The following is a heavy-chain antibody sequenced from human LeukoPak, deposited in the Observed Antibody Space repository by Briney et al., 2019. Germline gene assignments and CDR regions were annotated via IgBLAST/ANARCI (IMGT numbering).Heavy chain of an antibody. CDR2: IHASGTT. Sequence: SETLSLTCNVSCGSISSYFWTWIRQPAGKGLEGIVRIHASGTTHYNSSLKNRPSLSVDTSKNQFSLKLTYVPATHRHGYFCARDGADVYGRAFDYWGQGTLVSVSS. J-gene: IGHJ4*02. V-gene: IGHV4-4*07. D-gene: IGHD3-10*01. CDR3: ARDGADVYGRAFDY. CDR1: CGSISSYF.